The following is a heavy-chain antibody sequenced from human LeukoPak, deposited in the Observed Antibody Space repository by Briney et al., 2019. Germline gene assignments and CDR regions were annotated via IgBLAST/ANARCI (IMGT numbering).Heavy chain of an antibody. D-gene: IGHD3-16*01. J-gene: IGHJ4*02. Sequence: ASVKVSCKASGYKFTYDYMHWVRQAPGQGLEFMGWINPNSGFTNYAQKFNGRVTMTRDTSISTAYLEVRSLTSDDTAVYYCVPTAEAYTSWWKVWGQGTLVTVSS. CDR3: VPTAEAYTSWWKV. CDR2: INPNSGFT. CDR1: GYKFTYDY. V-gene: IGHV1-2*02.